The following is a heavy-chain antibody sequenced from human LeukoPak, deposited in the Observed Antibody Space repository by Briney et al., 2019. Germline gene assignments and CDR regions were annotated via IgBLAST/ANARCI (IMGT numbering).Heavy chain of an antibody. Sequence: GGSLRLSCAASAFTFSDYSMTWVRQAPGKGLEWVSYISGRSSTIYYADSVKGRFTISRDNAQNSMYLQMNSLRAEDTAVYYCARDRIKSGSYYFDYWGQGTLVTVSS. J-gene: IGHJ4*02. CDR2: ISGRSSTI. CDR3: ARDRIKSGSYYFDY. V-gene: IGHV3-48*01. CDR1: AFTFSDYS. D-gene: IGHD1-26*01.